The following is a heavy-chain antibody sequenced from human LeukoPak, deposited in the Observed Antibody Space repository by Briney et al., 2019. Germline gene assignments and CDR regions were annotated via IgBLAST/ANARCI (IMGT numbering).Heavy chain of an antibody. CDR1: GYSFTSYW. CDR3: ARHGPLDYYDSSGSIDAFGI. J-gene: IGHJ3*02. V-gene: IGHV5-51*01. CDR2: IYPGDSDT. D-gene: IGHD3-22*01. Sequence: GESLKISCKGSGYSFTSYWIGWGRHMPGKGLEWMGIIYPGDSDTRYNPSFQGEVTISADKTISTAYLQWSSLKAPDTAMYYCARHGPLDYYDSSGSIDAFGIWGQGTMVTVSS.